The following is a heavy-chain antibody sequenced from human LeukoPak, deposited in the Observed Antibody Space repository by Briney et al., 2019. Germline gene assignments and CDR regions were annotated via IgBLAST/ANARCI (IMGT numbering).Heavy chain of an antibody. CDR2: INPKSGGT. J-gene: IGHJ3*02. CDR3: ARNLWFGESSDAFDM. Sequence: HRASVKVSCKASGYSFTDHYMHWVRQAPGQGLEWMGWINPKSGGTNYAQKFQGRVTMTRDTSISTAYMDMSSLRSDDTAVYYCARNLWFGESSDAFDMWGQGTMVTVSS. CDR1: GYSFTDHY. D-gene: IGHD3-10*01. V-gene: IGHV1-2*02.